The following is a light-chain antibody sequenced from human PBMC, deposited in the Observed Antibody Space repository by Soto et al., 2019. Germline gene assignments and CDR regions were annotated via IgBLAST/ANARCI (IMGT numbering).Light chain of an antibody. V-gene: IGLV3-21*04. CDR1: NIGSKS. CDR2: YDS. CDR3: QVWDSSSDHVL. Sequence: SSELTQPPSVSVAPGKTARITCGGNNIGSKSVHWYQQKPGQAPVLVISYDSDRPSGIPERFSGSNSGNTATLTISRVEAGDEADYYCQVWDSSSDHVLFGGGTKLTVL. J-gene: IGLJ2*01.